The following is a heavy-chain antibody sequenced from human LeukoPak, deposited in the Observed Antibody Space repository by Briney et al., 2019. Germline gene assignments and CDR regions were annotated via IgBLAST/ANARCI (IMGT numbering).Heavy chain of an antibody. V-gene: IGHV3-7*01. J-gene: IGHJ3*02. CDR3: ASREGDGYNWGGGAFDI. CDR1: GFTFSSYW. D-gene: IGHD5-24*01. CDR2: IKQDGSEK. Sequence: PGGSLRLSCAASGFTFSSYWMSWVRQAPGKGLEWVANIKQDGSEKYYVDSVKGRFTISRDNAKNSLYLQMNSLRVEDTAVYYCASREGDGYNWGGGAFDIWGQGTMVTVSS.